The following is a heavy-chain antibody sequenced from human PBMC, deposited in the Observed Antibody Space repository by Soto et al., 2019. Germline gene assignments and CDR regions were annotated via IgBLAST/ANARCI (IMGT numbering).Heavy chain of an antibody. D-gene: IGHD2-2*01. V-gene: IGHV3-23*01. Sequence: GGSLRLSCAASGFTFSSYAMSWVRQAPGKGLEWVSAISGSGGSTYYADSVKGRFTISRDNSKNTLYLQMNSLRAEDTAVYYCAKINRKVPAAPTYYYYYYMDVWGKGTTVTVSS. CDR2: ISGSGGST. J-gene: IGHJ6*03. CDR3: AKINRKVPAAPTYYYYYYMDV. CDR1: GFTFSSYA.